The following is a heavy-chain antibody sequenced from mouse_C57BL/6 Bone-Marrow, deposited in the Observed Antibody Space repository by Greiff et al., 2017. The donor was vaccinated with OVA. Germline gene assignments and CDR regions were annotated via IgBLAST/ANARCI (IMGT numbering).Heavy chain of an antibody. Sequence: QVQLQQSGAELVRPGTSVKMSCKASGYTFTNYWIGWAKQRPGHGLEWIGDIYPGGGYTNYNEKFKGKATLTADKSSSTAYMQFSSLTSEDSAIYYCARGGSSGLYAMDYWGQGTSVTVSS. CDR3: ARGGSSGLYAMDY. V-gene: IGHV1-63*01. CDR2: IYPGGGYT. D-gene: IGHD3-2*02. CDR1: GYTFTNYW. J-gene: IGHJ4*01.